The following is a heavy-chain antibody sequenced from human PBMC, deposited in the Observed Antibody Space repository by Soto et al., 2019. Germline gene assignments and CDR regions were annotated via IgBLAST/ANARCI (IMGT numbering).Heavy chain of an antibody. CDR1: GASITGTSY. CDR3: ARGMTPPGAPAWYYFDS. J-gene: IGHJ4*02. Sequence: LSLTCTVSGASITGTSYWSWIRQPAGKGLEWIGRFSLSGTTNYNPSLRSRVTMSADVSKNQFSLRLTSVTAADTALYYCARGMTPPGAPAWYYFDSWGQGTLVTVSS. V-gene: IGHV4-4*07. CDR2: FSLSGTT. D-gene: IGHD2-8*02.